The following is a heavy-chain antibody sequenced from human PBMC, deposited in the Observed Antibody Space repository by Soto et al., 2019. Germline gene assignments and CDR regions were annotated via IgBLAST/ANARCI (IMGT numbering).Heavy chain of an antibody. Sequence: ASVKVSCTASGYTFTSYGISWVRQAPGQGLEWMGWISAYNGNTNYAQKLQGRVTMTTDTSTSTAYMELRSLRSDGTAVYYCARDSQNRYYDYIWGSYDAFDIWGQGTMVTVSS. CDR2: ISAYNGNT. D-gene: IGHD3-16*01. CDR3: ARDSQNRYYDYIWGSYDAFDI. J-gene: IGHJ3*02. V-gene: IGHV1-18*01. CDR1: GYTFTSYG.